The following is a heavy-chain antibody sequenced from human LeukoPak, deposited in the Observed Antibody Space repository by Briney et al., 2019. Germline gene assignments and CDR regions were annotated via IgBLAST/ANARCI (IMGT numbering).Heavy chain of an antibody. D-gene: IGHD5-24*01. Sequence: GGSLRLSCAASGFTVSSNYMSWVRQAPGKGLEWVSVIYSGGSTYYADSVKGRFTISRDNSENTLYLQMNSLRAEDTAVYYCARGWRWLQLSGDYYYMDVWGKGTTVTVSS. V-gene: IGHV3-53*01. CDR1: GFTVSSNY. CDR3: ARGWRWLQLSGDYYYMDV. CDR2: IYSGGST. J-gene: IGHJ6*03.